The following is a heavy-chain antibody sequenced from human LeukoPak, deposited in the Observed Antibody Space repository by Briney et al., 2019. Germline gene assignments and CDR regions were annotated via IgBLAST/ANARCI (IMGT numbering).Heavy chain of an antibody. D-gene: IGHD5-24*01. CDR2: IHYSGTT. Sequence: LETLSLTCTVSGGSISSYYWSWIRQPPGKGLEWIGYIHYSGTTKYNPSLKSRVTISVDTSKNQFSLKLTSVTAADTAVYYCARDLDGYNLLFHYWGQGTLVTVSS. CDR1: GGSISSYY. CDR3: ARDLDGYNLLFHY. V-gene: IGHV4-59*01. J-gene: IGHJ4*02.